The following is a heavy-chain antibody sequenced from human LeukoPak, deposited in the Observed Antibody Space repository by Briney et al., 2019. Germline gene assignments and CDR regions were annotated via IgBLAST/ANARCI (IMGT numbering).Heavy chain of an antibody. D-gene: IGHD3-10*01. Sequence: SETLSLTCAVYGGSFSGYYWSWIRQPPGKGLEWIGEINHSGSTNYNPSLKSRITISVDTSKNQFSLKLCSVTAADTAVYYCARRWYYGSGSYYRYYYYYYYMDVWGKGTTVTVSS. J-gene: IGHJ6*03. V-gene: IGHV4-34*01. CDR3: ARRWYYGSGSYYRYYYYYYYMDV. CDR2: INHSGST. CDR1: GGSFSGYY.